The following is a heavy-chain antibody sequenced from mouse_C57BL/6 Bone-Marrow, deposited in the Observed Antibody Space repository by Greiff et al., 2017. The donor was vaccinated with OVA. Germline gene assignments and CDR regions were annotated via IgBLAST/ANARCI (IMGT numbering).Heavy chain of an antibody. V-gene: IGHV1-18*01. CDR2: INPNNGGT. D-gene: IGHD1-1*01. J-gene: IGHJ1*03. CDR3: ARNGSSHWYFDV. Sequence: SGPELVKPGASVKIPCKASGYTFTDYNMDWVKQSHGKSLEWIGDINPNNGGTIYNQKFKGKATLTVDKSSSTAYMELRSLTSEDTAVYYCARNGSSHWYFDVWGTGTTVTVSS. CDR1: GYTFTDYN.